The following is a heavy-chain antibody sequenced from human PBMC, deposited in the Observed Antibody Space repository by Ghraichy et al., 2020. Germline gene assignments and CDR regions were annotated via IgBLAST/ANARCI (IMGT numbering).Heavy chain of an antibody. V-gene: IGHV1-69*13. CDR3: ARAPDYYDSSGYYYENWFDP. CDR2: IIPIFGTA. CDR1: GGTFSSYA. J-gene: IGHJ5*02. D-gene: IGHD3-22*01. Sequence: SVKVSCKASGGTFSSYAISWVRQAPGQGLEWMGGIIPIFGTANYAQKFQGRVTITADESTSTAYMELSSLRSEDTAVYYCARAPDYYDSSGYYYENWFDPWGQGTLVTVSS.